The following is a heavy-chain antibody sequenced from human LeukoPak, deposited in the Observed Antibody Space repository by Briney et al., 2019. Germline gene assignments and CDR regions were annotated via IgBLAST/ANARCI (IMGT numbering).Heavy chain of an antibody. D-gene: IGHD5-12*01. CDR1: GGSISSYY. V-gene: IGHV4-59*01. CDR3: ARDRDAVGGYSYGMDV. J-gene: IGHJ6*02. Sequence: PSETLSLTCTVSGGSISSYYWSWIRQPPGKGLEWIGYIYYSGSTNYNPSLKSRVTISVDTSKNQFSLKLSSVTAADTAVYYCARDRDAVGGYSYGMDVWGQGTTVTVSS. CDR2: IYYSGST.